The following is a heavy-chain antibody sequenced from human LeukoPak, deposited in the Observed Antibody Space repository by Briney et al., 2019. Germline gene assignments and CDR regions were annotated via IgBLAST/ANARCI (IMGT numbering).Heavy chain of an antibody. CDR3: ARDKMQQSTEGSNFDH. Sequence: GGSLRLSCAASGFTFSRYWMTWVRQAPGKGLEWVANIRQDGIEKNYVDSVKGRFTISRDNAKNSLYLQMNSLRVEDTAVYYCARDKMQQSTEGSNFDHWGQEPWSPSPQ. CDR2: IRQDGIEK. J-gene: IGHJ4*01. CDR1: GFTFSRYW. V-gene: IGHV3-7*01. D-gene: IGHD6-13*01.